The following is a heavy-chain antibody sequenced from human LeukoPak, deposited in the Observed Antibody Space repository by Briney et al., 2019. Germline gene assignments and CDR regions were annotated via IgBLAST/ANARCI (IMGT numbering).Heavy chain of an antibody. CDR1: GFTFSSYS. Sequence: GGSLRLSCAASGFTFSSYSMNWVRQAPGKGREWGSSISSSSSYIYYADSVRGRFTISRDNAKKSMYLEMNSLRAEDTAVYYCARPSNEGQWLVGQGVDYWGPGTLVTVSS. J-gene: IGHJ4*02. CDR2: ISSSSSYI. CDR3: ARPSNEGQWLVGQGVDY. D-gene: IGHD6-19*01. V-gene: IGHV3-21*01.